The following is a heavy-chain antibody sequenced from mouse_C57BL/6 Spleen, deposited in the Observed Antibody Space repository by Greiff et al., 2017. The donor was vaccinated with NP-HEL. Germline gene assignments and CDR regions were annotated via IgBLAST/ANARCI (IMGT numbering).Heavy chain of an antibody. V-gene: IGHV1-59*01. J-gene: IGHJ3*01. CDR1: GYTFTSYW. CDR2: IDPSDSYT. D-gene: IGHD1-1*01. CDR3: ARSLRPLGESTHGSSSWFAY. Sequence: QVQLQQSGAELVRPGTSVKLSCKASGYTFTSYWMHWVKQRPGQGLEWIGVIDPSDSYTNYNQKFKGKATLTVDTSSSPAYMQLSSLTSADSAVYYCARSLRPLGESTHGSSSWFAYWGQGTLVTVSA.